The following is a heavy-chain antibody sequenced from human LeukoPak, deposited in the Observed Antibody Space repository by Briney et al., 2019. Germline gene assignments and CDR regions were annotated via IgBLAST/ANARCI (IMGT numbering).Heavy chain of an antibody. D-gene: IGHD3-3*01. CDR3: ATVRFLEWLFS. Sequence: GASVKVSCKVSGYTLTELSMHWVRQAPGKGLEWMGGFDPEDGETIYAQKFQGRVTVTEDTSTDTAYMELSSLRSEDTAVYYCATVRFLEWLFSWGQGTLVTVSS. CDR1: GYTLTELS. CDR2: FDPEDGET. V-gene: IGHV1-24*01. J-gene: IGHJ5*02.